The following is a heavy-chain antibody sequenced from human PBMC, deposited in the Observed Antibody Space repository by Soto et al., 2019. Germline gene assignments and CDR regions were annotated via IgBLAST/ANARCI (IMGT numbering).Heavy chain of an antibody. CDR1: GGTVASYHW. CDR3: AREIVAAGGNNYFDP. V-gene: IGHV4-4*02. D-gene: IGHD5-12*01. Sequence: SETLSLSXGVSGGTVASYHWWGLVRPSPGGGLEWIGNVYHTGDTNLNPSLQSRVTISVDKSNNQFSLRLNSLTAADTAVYFCAREIVAAGGNNYFDPWGPGTLVTVSS. J-gene: IGHJ5*02. CDR2: VYHTGDT.